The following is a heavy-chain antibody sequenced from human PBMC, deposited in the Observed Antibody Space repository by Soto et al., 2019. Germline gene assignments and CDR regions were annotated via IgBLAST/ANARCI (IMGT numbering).Heavy chain of an antibody. CDR2: INPNSGNT. J-gene: IGHJ6*02. CDR1: GYTFTDYY. D-gene: IGHD6-6*01. V-gene: IGHV1-2*02. CDR3: ARDYIGYSSSSSYYYYGMDV. Sequence: ASVKVSCKASGYTFTDYYMQWVRQAPGQGLEWMGWINPNSGNTYYAQKLQGRVTMTTDTSISTAYMELRRLRSDDTAVYYCARDYIGYSSSSSYYYYGMDVWGQGTTVTVSS.